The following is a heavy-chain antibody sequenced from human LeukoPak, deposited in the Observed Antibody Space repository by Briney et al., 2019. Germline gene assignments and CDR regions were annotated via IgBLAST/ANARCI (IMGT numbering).Heavy chain of an antibody. D-gene: IGHD1-26*01. J-gene: IGHJ3*02. CDR1: GYTFTSYG. V-gene: IGHV1-18*01. CDR2: ISAYNGHT. Sequence: ASVKVSCKASGYTFTSYGISWVRQAPGQGLEWMGWISAYNGHTNYAQKFQGRVTMTTDTSTSTACMELRSLRSDDTAVYYCARGGRWELPRPYAFDIWGQGTMVTVSS. CDR3: ARGGRWELPRPYAFDI.